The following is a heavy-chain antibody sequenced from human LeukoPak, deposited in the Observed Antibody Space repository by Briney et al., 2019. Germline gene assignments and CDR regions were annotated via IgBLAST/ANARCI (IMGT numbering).Heavy chain of an antibody. CDR1: GGSISSGGYY. CDR2: IYHSGST. J-gene: IGHJ3*02. D-gene: IGHD3-10*01. V-gene: IGHV4-30-2*01. CDR3: ARRLPGRITMVRGAPLLGDI. Sequence: SETLSLTCTVSGGSISSGGYYWSWIRQPPGKGLEWIGYIYHSGSTYYNPSLKSRVTISVDRSKYQFSLKLSSVTAADTAVYYCARRLPGRITMVRGAPLLGDIWGQGTMVTVSS.